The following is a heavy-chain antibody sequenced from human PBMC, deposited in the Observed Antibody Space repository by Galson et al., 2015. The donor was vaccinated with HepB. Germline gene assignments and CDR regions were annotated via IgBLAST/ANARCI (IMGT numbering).Heavy chain of an antibody. V-gene: IGHV3-7*03. CDR1: GFTFSSYW. Sequence: SLRLSCAASGFTFSSYWMSWVRQAPGKGLEWVANIKQDGSEKYYVDSVKGRFTISRDNAKNSLYLQMNSLRAEDTAVYYCARDLGGYSSSWYGEWLAFWVYWGQGTLVTVSS. D-gene: IGHD6-13*01. CDR2: IKQDGSEK. CDR3: ARDLGGYSSSWYGEWLAFWVY. J-gene: IGHJ4*02.